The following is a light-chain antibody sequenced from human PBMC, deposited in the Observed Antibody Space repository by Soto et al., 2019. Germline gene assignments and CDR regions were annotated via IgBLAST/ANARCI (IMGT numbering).Light chain of an antibody. CDR1: QSISSY. CDR3: QQSYSTLGT. V-gene: IGKV1-39*01. Sequence: DIQMTQSPSSLSASVGDRVTITCRASQSISSYLNWYQQKPGKAPKLLIYAASSLHSGVPSRFSGSGSGTDFTLIISSLQPEDVATYYCQQSYSTLGTFGQGTKLE. J-gene: IGKJ2*01. CDR2: AAS.